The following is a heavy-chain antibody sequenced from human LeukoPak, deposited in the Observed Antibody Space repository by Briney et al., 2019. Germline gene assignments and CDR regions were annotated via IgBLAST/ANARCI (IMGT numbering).Heavy chain of an antibody. V-gene: IGHV4-31*03. CDR2: IHYGGKT. D-gene: IGHD5-12*01. Sequence: SETLSLTCTVSGDPITTAAYFWTWVRQLPGKGLEWIGYIHYGGKTYSNPSLKGRVNISLDTSKNQFSLRLTSVTAADTAIYFCARDLSRLVAGMDIWGQGTAVAISS. J-gene: IGHJ6*02. CDR3: ARDLSRLVAGMDI. CDR1: GDPITTAAYF.